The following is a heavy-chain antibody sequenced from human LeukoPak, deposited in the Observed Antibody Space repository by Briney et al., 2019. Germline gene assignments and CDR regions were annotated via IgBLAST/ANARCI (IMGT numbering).Heavy chain of an antibody. V-gene: IGHV3-33*01. J-gene: IGHJ4*02. D-gene: IGHD1-26*01. Sequence: PGGSLRLSCAASGFTFSSYGMHWVRQAPGKGLEWVAVIWYDGSNKYYADSVKGRFTISRDNSKNTLYLQMNSLRAEDTAVYYCARDPPSSGSHYWGQGTLVTVSS. CDR2: IWYDGSNK. CDR3: ARDPPSSGSHY. CDR1: GFTFSSYG.